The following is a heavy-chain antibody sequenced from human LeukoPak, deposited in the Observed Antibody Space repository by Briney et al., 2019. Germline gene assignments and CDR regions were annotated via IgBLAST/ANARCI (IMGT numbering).Heavy chain of an antibody. J-gene: IGHJ2*01. D-gene: IGHD3-22*01. CDR2: IYYSGST. V-gene: IGHV4-39*07. CDR3: AKVVVIAGYWYFDL. CDR1: GGSISSSSYY. Sequence: SETLSLTCTVSGGSISSSSYYWGWIRQPPGKGLEWIGSIYYSGSTYYNPSLKSRVTISVDTSKNQFSLKLSSVTAADTAVYYCAKVVVIAGYWYFDLWGRGTLVTVSS.